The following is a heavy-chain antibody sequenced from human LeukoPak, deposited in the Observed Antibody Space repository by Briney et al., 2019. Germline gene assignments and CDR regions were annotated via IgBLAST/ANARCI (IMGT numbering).Heavy chain of an antibody. CDR1: IYTFSYHA. V-gene: IGHV3-23*01. D-gene: IGHD3-22*01. J-gene: IGHJ4*02. CDR3: AARPYGSTDYY. Sequence: PGGSLRLSCGSSIYTFSYHALSWVRQAPGEGLEWVSAISNTGSTFYADSVRGRFSISRDNSKNTLYLQMNSLRAEDTAVYYCAARPYGSTDYYWGQGTLVTVSS. CDR2: ISNTGST.